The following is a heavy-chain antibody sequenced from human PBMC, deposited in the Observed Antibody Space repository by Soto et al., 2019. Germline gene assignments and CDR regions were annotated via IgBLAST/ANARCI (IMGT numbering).Heavy chain of an antibody. CDR1: VGSTTGDY. V-gene: IGHV4-59*01. CDR2: IFHSLGA. Sequence: SETLSLTCTVSVGSTTGDYWIWIRQPPGKGLEWLGYIFHSLGAKYNPSLGSRGTISLDTSKNQLSLSLRSVTAADTAIYFCVRDLNGSGDYWGQGTLVTVSS. J-gene: IGHJ4*02. D-gene: IGHD3-10*01. CDR3: VRDLNGSGDY.